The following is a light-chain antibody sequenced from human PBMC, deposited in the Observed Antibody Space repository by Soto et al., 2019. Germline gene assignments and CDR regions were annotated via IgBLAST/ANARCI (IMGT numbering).Light chain of an antibody. J-gene: IGKJ1*01. CDR1: QGISNY. V-gene: IGKV1-27*01. CDR3: QKYKRAPRT. CDR2: AAS. Sequence: DIQMTQSPSSLSASVGDRVTITCRASQGISNYLAWYQQKPGKVPKLLIYAASTLQSGVPSRFSGSGSGAAFTLTISSLQPEDVATYYCQKYKRAPRTFDQGTKVEIK.